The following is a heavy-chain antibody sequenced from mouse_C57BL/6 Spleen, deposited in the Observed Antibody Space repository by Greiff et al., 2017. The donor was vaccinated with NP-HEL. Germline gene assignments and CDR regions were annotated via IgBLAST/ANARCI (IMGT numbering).Heavy chain of an antibody. CDR1: GYSITSGYY. D-gene: IGHD1-1*02. Sequence: EVQLQQSGPGLVKPSQSLPLTCSVTGYSITSGYYWNWIRQFPGNKLEWMGYISYDGSNNYNPSLKNRISITRDTSKNQFFLKLNSVTTEDTATYYCARDRRGFFDYWGQGTTLTVSS. CDR2: ISYDGSN. V-gene: IGHV3-6*01. CDR3: ARDRRGFFDY. J-gene: IGHJ2*01.